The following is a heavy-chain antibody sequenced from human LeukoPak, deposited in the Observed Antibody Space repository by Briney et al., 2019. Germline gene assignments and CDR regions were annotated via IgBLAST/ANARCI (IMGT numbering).Heavy chain of an antibody. V-gene: IGHV3-74*01. D-gene: IGHD6-6*01. CDR3: AILTGSSHTSDI. Sequence: GGSLRLSCAASGFTFSSYWMHWVRQAPGKGLVWVSRIISDGRSTTYAVYVKGTFTISKDNAKNTLYLQMNRPRDEATAVYYCAILTGSSHTSDIWGQGTMVTVSS. J-gene: IGHJ3*02. CDR2: IISDGRST. CDR1: GFTFSSYW.